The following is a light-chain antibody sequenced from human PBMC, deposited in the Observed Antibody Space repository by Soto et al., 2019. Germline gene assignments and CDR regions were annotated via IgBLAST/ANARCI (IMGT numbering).Light chain of an antibody. CDR2: KAS. V-gene: IGKV1-5*03. J-gene: IGKJ1*01. CDR3: QQYNSYSWT. CDR1: QSISSW. Sequence: DIQMTQSPSTLSASVGDRVTITCRASQSISSWLAWYQQKPGKAPKLLIYKASSLESGVPSRFSGSGSGPGFTLTISSLQPDDFATYYCQQYNSYSWTFGQGTKGEIK.